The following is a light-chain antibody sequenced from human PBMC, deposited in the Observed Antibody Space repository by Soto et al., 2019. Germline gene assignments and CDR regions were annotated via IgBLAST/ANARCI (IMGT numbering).Light chain of an antibody. CDR2: AAS. Sequence: DIQMTQSPSSVSASVGDRVTITCRASQRISSWLAWYQQKPGNAPKLLIYAASSLQSGVPSRFSGSGSGTDFTLTISSLQPEDFATYDCQQANSFPRTFGQGTKVDIK. CDR1: QRISSW. J-gene: IGKJ1*01. V-gene: IGKV1-12*01. CDR3: QQANSFPRT.